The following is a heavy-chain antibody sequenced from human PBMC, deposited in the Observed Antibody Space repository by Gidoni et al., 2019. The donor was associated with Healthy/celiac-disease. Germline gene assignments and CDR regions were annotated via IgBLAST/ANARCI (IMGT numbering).Heavy chain of an antibody. CDR3: ARVPRRVGARTSPFDY. CDR2: INHSGST. Sequence: QVQLQQWGAGLLKPSETLSLTCAVYGGSFSGYYWSWIRQPPGKGLEWIGEINHSGSTNYNPSLKSRVTISVDTSKNQFSLKLSSVTAADTAVYYCARVPRRVGARTSPFDYWGQGTLVTVSS. J-gene: IGHJ4*02. V-gene: IGHV4-34*01. D-gene: IGHD1-26*01. CDR1: GGSFSGYY.